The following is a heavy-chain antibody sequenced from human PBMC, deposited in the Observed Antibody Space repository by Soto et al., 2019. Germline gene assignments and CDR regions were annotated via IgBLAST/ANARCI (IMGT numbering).Heavy chain of an antibody. CDR1: GFTFSSYW. Sequence: EVQLVESGGGLVQPGGSLRLSCAASGFTFSSYWMSWVRQAPGKGLEWVANINQAGSEKYYVDSVKGRFTISRDNAKNSLYLQTNSLRAEDTAVYYCTRDYFTPPYYYYMDVWGKGATVTVSS. CDR2: INQAGSEK. D-gene: IGHD2-21*01. V-gene: IGHV3-7*01. CDR3: TRDYFTPPYYYYMDV. J-gene: IGHJ6*03.